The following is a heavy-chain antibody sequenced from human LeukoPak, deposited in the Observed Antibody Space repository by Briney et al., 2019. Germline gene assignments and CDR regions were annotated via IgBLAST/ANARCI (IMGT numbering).Heavy chain of an antibody. V-gene: IGHV1-2*02. D-gene: IGHD6-13*01. CDR3: ARGVGDSSSWALNY. CDR2: INPNSSGT. Sequence: ASVKVPCKASGYTFTGYYMHWVRQAPGQGLEWMGRINPNSSGTKYAQQFQGRVTMTRDTSISTAYMEMSRLTSDDTAVYYCARGVGDSSSWALNYWGEGTLVPVSS. J-gene: IGHJ4*02. CDR1: GYTFTGYY.